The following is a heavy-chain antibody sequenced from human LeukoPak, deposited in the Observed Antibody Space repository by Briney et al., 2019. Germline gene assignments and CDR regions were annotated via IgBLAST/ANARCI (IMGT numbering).Heavy chain of an antibody. D-gene: IGHD2-2*02. CDR2: IYYGGGT. V-gene: IGHV4-61*01. CDR3: ARYYIGYCATTYCYIGGFDP. Sequence: SETLSLTCTVSGGSVSSGNYYWSWIRQPPGKGLEWIGYIYYGGGTNYNPSLKSRVTISLDTSKNQFSLKMRSATAADTAVYCCARYYIGYCATTYCYIGGFDPWGQGTLVTVSA. CDR1: GGSVSSGNYY. J-gene: IGHJ5*02.